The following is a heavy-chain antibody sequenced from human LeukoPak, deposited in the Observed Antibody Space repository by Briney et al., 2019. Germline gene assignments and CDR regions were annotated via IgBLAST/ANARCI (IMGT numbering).Heavy chain of an antibody. Sequence: GGSLRLSCAASGFTFSSYWMHWVRQAPGKGLVWVSRINSDGSSTSYADSVKGRFTISRDNAKNTLYLQMNSLRAEDTAVYYCTKEGLPSGSSWSAWFDPWGQGTLVTVSS. V-gene: IGHV3-74*01. CDR2: INSDGSST. J-gene: IGHJ5*02. CDR3: TKEGLPSGSSWSAWFDP. D-gene: IGHD3-10*01. CDR1: GFTFSSYW.